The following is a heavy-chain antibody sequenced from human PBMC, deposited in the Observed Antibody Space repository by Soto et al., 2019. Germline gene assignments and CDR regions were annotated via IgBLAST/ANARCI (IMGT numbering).Heavy chain of an antibody. CDR3: AKEAIIPAAILALDS. CDR1: GFTFSTYS. CDR2: INNSGGIT. Sequence: GGSLRLSCAASGFTFSTYSMNWVRQAPGKGLEWVSVINNSGGITFYADSVKGRFTISRDNSKNTLYLQMNNLRAEDTAVYYCAKEAIIPAAILALDSWGQGTLVTVSS. J-gene: IGHJ4*02. V-gene: IGHV3-23*01. D-gene: IGHD2-2*02.